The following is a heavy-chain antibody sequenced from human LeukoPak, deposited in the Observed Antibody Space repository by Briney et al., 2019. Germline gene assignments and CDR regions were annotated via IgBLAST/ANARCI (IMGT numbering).Heavy chain of an antibody. V-gene: IGHV3-23*01. CDR1: GFTFSSYA. D-gene: IGHD4-17*01. CDR2: ISGSGGST. Sequence: GGSLRLSCAASGFTFSSYAMSWVRQAPGKGLEWVSAISGSGGSTYYADSVKGRFTISRDNSKSTLYLQMNSLRAEDTAVYYCARGHYGDYVDYWGQGTLVTVSS. CDR3: ARGHYGDYVDY. J-gene: IGHJ4*02.